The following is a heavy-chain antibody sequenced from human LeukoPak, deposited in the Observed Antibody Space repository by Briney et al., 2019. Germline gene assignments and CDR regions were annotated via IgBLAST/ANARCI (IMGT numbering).Heavy chain of an antibody. CDR3: ARFKRAGGWSYFDY. D-gene: IGHD6-19*01. CDR1: GGSISTYY. Sequence: ETLSLTCTVSGGSISTYYWSWIRKPPGKGLEWIGHIYNGGSTNYSPSLKSRVTISVDTSKNQFSLKLSSVTAADTAVYYCARFKRAGGWSYFDYWGQGTLVTVSS. CDR2: IYNGGST. V-gene: IGHV4-59*01. J-gene: IGHJ4*02.